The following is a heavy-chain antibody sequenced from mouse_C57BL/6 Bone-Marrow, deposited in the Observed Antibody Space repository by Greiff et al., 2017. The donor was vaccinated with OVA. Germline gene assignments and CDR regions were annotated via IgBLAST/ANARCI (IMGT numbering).Heavy chain of an antibody. CDR3: ARGTVYFDY. CDR2: IYPGGGYT. V-gene: IGHV1-63*01. J-gene: IGHJ2*01. Sequence: VQLQQSGAELVRPGTSVKMSCTASGYTFTNYWIGWAKQRPGHGLEWIGDIYPGGGYTNYNEQFKGKATLTADKSSNTAYMQFSSLTSEDSAIYYYARGTVYFDYWGQGTTLTVSS. CDR1: GYTFTNYW. D-gene: IGHD3-1*01.